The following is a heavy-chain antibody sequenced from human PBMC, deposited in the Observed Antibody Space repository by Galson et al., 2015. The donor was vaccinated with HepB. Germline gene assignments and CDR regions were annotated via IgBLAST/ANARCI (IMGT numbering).Heavy chain of an antibody. Sequence: SLRLSCAASGFTFSSYSMNWVRQAPGKGLEWVSYINSSSSTIYYADSVKGRFTISRDNAKNSLYLQMNSLRDEDTAVYYCAREPYTTDAFDIWGQGTMVTVSS. V-gene: IGHV3-48*02. D-gene: IGHD3-16*01. CDR1: GFTFSSYS. CDR3: AREPYTTDAFDI. CDR2: INSSSSTI. J-gene: IGHJ3*02.